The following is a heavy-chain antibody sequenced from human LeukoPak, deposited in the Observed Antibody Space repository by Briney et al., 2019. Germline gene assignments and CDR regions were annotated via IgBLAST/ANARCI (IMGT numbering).Heavy chain of an antibody. V-gene: IGHV1-2*06. CDR3: ARDQGSLTRSWYTGY. D-gene: IGHD6-13*01. CDR1: GYTFTVYN. CDR2: VNPYSGDT. J-gene: IGHJ4*02. Sequence: ASVTVSFTSSGYTFTVYNIHWERQAHAPGLEWVWRVNPYSGDTNSAQKFEGRVTMTSDTSITTAYMDLSSLTPDDTAVYFCARDQGSLTRSWYTGYWGQGTQVTVSS.